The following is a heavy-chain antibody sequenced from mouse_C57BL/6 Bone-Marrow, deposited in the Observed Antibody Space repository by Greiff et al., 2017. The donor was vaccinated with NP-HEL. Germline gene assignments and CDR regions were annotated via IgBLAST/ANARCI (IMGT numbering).Heavy chain of an antibody. Sequence: EVQLQQSGPELVKPGASVKIPCKASGYTFTDYNMDWVKQSHGKSLEWIGDINPNNGGTIYNQKFKGKATLTVDKSSSTAYMELRRLTSEDTAVYYCATKIYDGRVYAMDYWGQGTSVTVAS. J-gene: IGHJ4*01. CDR1: GYTFTDYN. V-gene: IGHV1-18*01. D-gene: IGHD2-3*01. CDR2: INPNNGGT. CDR3: ATKIYDGRVYAMDY.